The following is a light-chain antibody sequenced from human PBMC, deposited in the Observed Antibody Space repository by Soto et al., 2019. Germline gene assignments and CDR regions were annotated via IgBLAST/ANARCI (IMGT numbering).Light chain of an antibody. J-gene: IGKJ3*01. CDR1: QSISSS. CDR2: AAS. CDR3: QQSYTTPFFT. Sequence: DIQMTQSPSSLSASVGDRVTITCRASQSISSSLNWYQQKPGQAPKLLIYAASSLHSGVPSRFSGSGSGTDFTLSISSLQPEDFATYYCQQSYTTPFFTFGPGTKVDIK. V-gene: IGKV1-39*01.